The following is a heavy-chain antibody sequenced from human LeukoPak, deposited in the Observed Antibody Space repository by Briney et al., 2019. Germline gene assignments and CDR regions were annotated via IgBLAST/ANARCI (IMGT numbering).Heavy chain of an antibody. Sequence: PGGSLRLSCAASGFPLSNYAMRWVRHAPGKGLEWVSGISGRGGSTYYADSVKGRFTISRDNSKNTLYLQMNRLRAEDTAVYYCAKDWKEVGYCSSGSCYSDYWGQGTLVTVSS. J-gene: IGHJ4*02. CDR2: ISGRGGST. V-gene: IGHV3-23*01. CDR3: AKDWKEVGYCSSGSCYSDY. CDR1: GFPLSNYA. D-gene: IGHD2-15*01.